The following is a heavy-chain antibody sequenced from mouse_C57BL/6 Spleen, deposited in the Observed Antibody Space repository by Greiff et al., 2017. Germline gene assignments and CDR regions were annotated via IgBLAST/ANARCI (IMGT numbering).Heavy chain of an antibody. V-gene: IGHV1-42*01. D-gene: IGHD2-2*01. J-gene: IGHJ2*01. Sequence: EVKLQESGPELVKPGASVKISCKASGYSFTGYYMNWVKQSPEKSLEWIGEINPSTGGTTYNQKFKAKATLTVDKSSSTAYMQLKSLTSEDSAVYYCAKGYDYFDYWGQGTTLTVSS. CDR1: GYSFTGYY. CDR3: AKGYDYFDY. CDR2: INPSTGGT.